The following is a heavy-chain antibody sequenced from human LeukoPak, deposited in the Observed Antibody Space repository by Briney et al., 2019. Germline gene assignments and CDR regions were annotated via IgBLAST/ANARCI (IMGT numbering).Heavy chain of an antibody. D-gene: IGHD3-10*01. CDR3: ANLGRSVVYYGSD. CDR1: GVTFSTYA. V-gene: IGHV3-23*01. CDR2: MSVTGGTT. Sequence: GGSLRLSCAASGVTFSTYAMSWVRQALGKGLEWMLDMSVTGGTTYYADSVKGRFTISRDNYKNTLYLQMNSLRGEDTAVYYCANLGRSVVYYGSDWGQGTLATVSS. J-gene: IGHJ4*02.